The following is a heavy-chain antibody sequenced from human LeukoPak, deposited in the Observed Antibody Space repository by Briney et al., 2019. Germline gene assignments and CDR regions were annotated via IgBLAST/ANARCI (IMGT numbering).Heavy chain of an antibody. D-gene: IGHD6-19*01. Sequence: GGSLRLSCAASGFTFSSYEMKWGRQARGKGVEWVLYISRSCSSIYYPDSVNVRFTISRHNVKISLYLQLTSLRAEDTAVYYCARRYSSGWSSYIDYWGQGTLVTVSS. CDR2: ISRSCSSI. CDR1: GFTFSSYE. CDR3: ARRYSSGWSSYIDY. J-gene: IGHJ4*02. V-gene: IGHV3-48*03.